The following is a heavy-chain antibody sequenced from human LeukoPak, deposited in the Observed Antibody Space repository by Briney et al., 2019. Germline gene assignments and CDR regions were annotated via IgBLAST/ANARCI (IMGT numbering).Heavy chain of an antibody. Sequence: ASVKVSCKASGYTLTGYYVHWVRQAPGQGLEWMGWINANSGGTNYAQKFQGRVTMTRDTSISTAYMELSRLRSDDTAVYFCARDQATVATPWWDHWGQGTLVTVSS. V-gene: IGHV1-2*02. D-gene: IGHD4-23*01. CDR2: INANSGGT. J-gene: IGHJ4*02. CDR1: GYTLTGYY. CDR3: ARDQATVATPWWDH.